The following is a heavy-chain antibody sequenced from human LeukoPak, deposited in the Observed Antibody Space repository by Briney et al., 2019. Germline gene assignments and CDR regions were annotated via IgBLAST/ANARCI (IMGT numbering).Heavy chain of an antibody. CDR2: INQDGSEK. CDR1: GFTFSSYW. Sequence: GGSLRLSCAASGFTFSSYWMSWVRQAPGKGLEWVANINQDGSEKYYVDSVKGRFTISRDNAKNSLYLQMNSLRAEDTAVYYCARGGTARYDFWSGYYPRFDYWGQGTLVTVSS. V-gene: IGHV3-7*01. D-gene: IGHD3-3*01. CDR3: ARGGTARYDFWSGYYPRFDY. J-gene: IGHJ4*02.